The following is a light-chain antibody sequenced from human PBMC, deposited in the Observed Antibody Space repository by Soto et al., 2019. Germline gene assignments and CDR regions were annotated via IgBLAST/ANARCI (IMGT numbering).Light chain of an antibody. J-gene: IGKJ1*01. CDR2: GAS. V-gene: IGKV1-39*01. Sequence: DIQMTQSPSSLSASVGDRVTITRRASQSINTYLNWYQQKPGKAPKLLIYGASSLQIGVPSRFSGSGSGTDFTLTISSLQPVDFATYYCQQSYNTPWTFGRGTKVEIK. CDR3: QQSYNTPWT. CDR1: QSINTY.